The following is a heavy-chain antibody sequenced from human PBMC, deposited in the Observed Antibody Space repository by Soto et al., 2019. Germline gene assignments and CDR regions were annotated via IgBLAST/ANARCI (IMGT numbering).Heavy chain of an antibody. V-gene: IGHV3-48*02. D-gene: IGHD2-2*01. CDR2: ISSSSSTI. Sequence: VQLVESGGGLVQPGGSLRLSCAASGFTFSSYSMNWVRQAPGKGLEWVSYISSSSSTIYYADSVKGRFTISRDNAKNSLYLQMNSLRDEDTAVYYCATVVVPAAMVYYYGMDVWGQGTTVTVSS. CDR3: ATVVVPAAMVYYYGMDV. CDR1: GFTFSSYS. J-gene: IGHJ6*02.